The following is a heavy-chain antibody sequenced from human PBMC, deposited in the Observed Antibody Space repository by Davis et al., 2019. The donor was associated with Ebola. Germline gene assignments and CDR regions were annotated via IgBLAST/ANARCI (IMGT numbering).Heavy chain of an antibody. J-gene: IGHJ3*02. CDR3: TTPGGQDSGYDVFDI. Sequence: AASVKVSCKASGYTFTSYGISWVRQAPGQGLEWMGWISAYNGNTNYAQKLQGRVTMTTDTSTSTAYMELRSLRSEDTALYYCTTPGGQDSGYDVFDIWGQGTMVTVSS. CDR2: ISAYNGNT. D-gene: IGHD5-12*01. V-gene: IGHV1-18*01. CDR1: GYTFTSYG.